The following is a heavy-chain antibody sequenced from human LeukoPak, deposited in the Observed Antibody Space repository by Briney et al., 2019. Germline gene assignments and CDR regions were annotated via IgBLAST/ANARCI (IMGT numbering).Heavy chain of an antibody. CDR1: GFSFSRYG. D-gene: IGHD6-13*01. J-gene: IGHJ4*02. CDR2: ISYDGSNK. V-gene: IGHV3-30*18. CDR3: AKRIAAAGSFDY. Sequence: GGSLRLSCAASGFSFSRYGMQWDRQAPGKGLEWVAVISYDGSNKYYGDSVKGRFTISRDNSKNTLYLQMNSLRAEDTAVYYCAKRIAAAGSFDYWGQGTLVTVSS.